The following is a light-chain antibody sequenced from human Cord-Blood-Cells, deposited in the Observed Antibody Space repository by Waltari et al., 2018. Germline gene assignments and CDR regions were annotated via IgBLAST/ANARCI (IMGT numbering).Light chain of an antibody. CDR2: EGS. J-gene: IGLJ3*02. CDR3: CSYAGSSWV. V-gene: IGLV2-23*01. Sequence: QSALTQPASVSGSPGQSITISCTGTSSDVGCYNLVSWYQQHPGKAPKLMIYEGSKRPSGVSNRFSGSKSGNTASLTISGLQAEDEADYYCCSYAGSSWVFGGGTKLTVL. CDR1: SSDVGCYNL.